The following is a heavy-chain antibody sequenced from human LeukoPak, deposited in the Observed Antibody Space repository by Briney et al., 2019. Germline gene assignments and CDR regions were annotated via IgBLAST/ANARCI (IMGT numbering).Heavy chain of an antibody. CDR1: EFTFRSYA. J-gene: IGHJ6*02. D-gene: IGHD6-13*01. V-gene: IGHV3-23*01. CDR3: AKVGAAAGTKNFNYYGMDV. CDR2: ISGSGDST. Sequence: PGGSLRLSCAASEFTFRSYAMNWVRQAPGKGLEGFSAISGSGDSTYYADSVKVRFTISRDNTKNTLYLQMNSLRAEDTAVYYCAKVGAAAGTKNFNYYGMDVWGQGTTVTVSS.